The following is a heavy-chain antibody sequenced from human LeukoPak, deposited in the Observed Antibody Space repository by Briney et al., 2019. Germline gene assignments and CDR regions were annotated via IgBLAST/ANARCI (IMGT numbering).Heavy chain of an antibody. CDR3: ARGIYGDYLDY. CDR1: GFTFSSYD. J-gene: IGHJ4*02. V-gene: IGHV3-13*01. CDR2: IGTAGDT. D-gene: IGHD4-17*01. Sequence: GGSLRLSCAASGFTFSSYDFHWVRQGTGKRLEWVAGIGTAGDTYYPASLQGRFTISRENAKNSLYLQMNSLRAEDTAVYYCARGIYGDYLDYWGQGTLVTVSS.